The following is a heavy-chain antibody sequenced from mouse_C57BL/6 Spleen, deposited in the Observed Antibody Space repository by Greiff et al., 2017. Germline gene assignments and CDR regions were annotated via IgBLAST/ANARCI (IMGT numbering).Heavy chain of an antibody. CDR1: GYTFTSYG. CDR3: ARPFELGRAMDY. Sequence: QVQLQQSGAELARPGASVKLSCKASGYTFTSYGISWVKQRTGQGLEWIGEIYPRSGNTYSNEKFKGKATLTADKSSSTAYMELRSLTSEDSAVYFCARPFELGRAMDYWGQGTSVTVAS. CDR2: IYPRSGNT. V-gene: IGHV1-81*01. J-gene: IGHJ4*01. D-gene: IGHD4-1*01.